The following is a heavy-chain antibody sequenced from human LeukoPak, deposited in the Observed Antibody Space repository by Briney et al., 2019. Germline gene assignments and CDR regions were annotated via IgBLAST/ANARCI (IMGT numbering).Heavy chain of an antibody. CDR2: IKQDGSEK. V-gene: IGHV3-7*01. CDR1: GSTFSSYW. J-gene: IGHJ5*02. D-gene: IGHD5-18*01. Sequence: GGSLRLSCAASGSTFSSYWMSWVRQAPGKGLEWVANIKQDGSEKYYVDSVKGRFTISRDNAKNSLYLQMNSLRAEDTAVYYCARDLDTAMVSWGQGTLVTVSS. CDR3: ARDLDTAMVS.